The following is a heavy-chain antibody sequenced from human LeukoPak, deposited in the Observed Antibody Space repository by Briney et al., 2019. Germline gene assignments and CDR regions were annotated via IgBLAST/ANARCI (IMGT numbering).Heavy chain of an antibody. Sequence: VSVKVSCKASGYIFTNYAVQWVSQAPGQSLEWLGWINPGNGDTRYSQKFQGRVTMSIDTSATTACMELDSLTAEDTAIYYCSRDRWHCVVNCDSVYYYSLDVWGQGTTVTVFS. D-gene: IGHD4/OR15-4a*01. J-gene: IGHJ6*02. V-gene: IGHV1-3*01. CDR3: SRDRWHCVVNCDSVYYYSLDV. CDR2: INPGNGDT. CDR1: GYIFTNYA.